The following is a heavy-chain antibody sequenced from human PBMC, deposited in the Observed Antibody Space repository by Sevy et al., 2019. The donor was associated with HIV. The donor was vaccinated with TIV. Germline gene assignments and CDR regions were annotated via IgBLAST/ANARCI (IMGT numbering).Heavy chain of an antibody. V-gene: IGHV3-30*09. CDR1: GFTFSTYA. Sequence: GGSLRLSCAASGFTFSTYALLWVRQAPGKGLEWVSLISYDGNKEYYSNSVRGRFAISRDDSKTTLFLQMNSLRVEDTAVYYCARVAVTYCTDDCYHRFDYWGPGTLVTVSS. J-gene: IGHJ4*02. CDR2: ISYDGNKE. D-gene: IGHD2-21*02. CDR3: ARVAVTYCTDDCYHRFDY.